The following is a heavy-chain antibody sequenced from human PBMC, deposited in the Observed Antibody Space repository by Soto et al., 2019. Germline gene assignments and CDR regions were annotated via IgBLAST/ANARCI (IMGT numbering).Heavy chain of an antibody. J-gene: IGHJ5*02. D-gene: IGHD1-7*01. CDR3: AGDGGETGTTGGWFDP. CDR1: GGSISSYY. CDR2: IYTSGST. V-gene: IGHV4-4*07. Sequence: QVQLQESGPGLVKPSETLSLTCTVSGGSISSYYWSWIRQPAGKGLEWIGRIYTSGSTNYNPSLKSRVTMSVDTSKIPFPLKVSSVTAADTAVYCCAGDGGETGTTGGWFDPWGQGTLVTVSS.